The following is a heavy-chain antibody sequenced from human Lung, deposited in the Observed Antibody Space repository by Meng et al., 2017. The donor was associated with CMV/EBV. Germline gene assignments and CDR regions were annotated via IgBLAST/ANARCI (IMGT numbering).Heavy chain of an antibody. J-gene: IGHJ4*02. Sequence: GGSXRLXCAASGFTFSNYAMHWVRQAPGKGLEYVSAISNNGGSTYYADSVKGRFTISRDNSKNTLYIQMGSLRAVDMAVYDCSRYRYGDYEEILFDYWGQGXLVTVSS. CDR3: SRYRYGDYEEILFDY. V-gene: IGHV3-64*02. D-gene: IGHD4-17*01. CDR1: GFTFSNYA. CDR2: ISNNGGST.